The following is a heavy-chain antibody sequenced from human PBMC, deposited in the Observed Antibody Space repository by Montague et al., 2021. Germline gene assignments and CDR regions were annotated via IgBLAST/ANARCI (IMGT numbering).Heavy chain of an antibody. CDR1: GDSISSTAYY. CDR2: IYYSGST. V-gene: IGHV4-31*11. CDR3: ARVGATVTAPFVF. D-gene: IGHD4-17*01. Sequence: TLSLTCAVSGDSISSTAYYWSWIRQHPGKGLEWIGYIYYSGSTYYNPSLKSRVTISVDTFQNQFSLNLISVTAADTAVYYCARVGATVTAPFVFWGQGTLVTVSS. J-gene: IGHJ4*02.